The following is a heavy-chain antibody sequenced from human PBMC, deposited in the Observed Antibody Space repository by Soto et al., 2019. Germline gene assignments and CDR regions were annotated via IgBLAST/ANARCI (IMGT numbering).Heavy chain of an antibody. Sequence: SQTRSLTCAVYGGSFSGYYWSWIRQPPGKGLEWIGEINHSGSTNYNPSLKSRVTISVDTSKNQFSLKLSSVTAADTAVYYCAVTRMVATSLYYYYGMDVWGQGTTVTVSS. D-gene: IGHD5-12*01. CDR1: GGSFSGYY. CDR3: AVTRMVATSLYYYYGMDV. V-gene: IGHV4-34*01. CDR2: INHSGST. J-gene: IGHJ6*02.